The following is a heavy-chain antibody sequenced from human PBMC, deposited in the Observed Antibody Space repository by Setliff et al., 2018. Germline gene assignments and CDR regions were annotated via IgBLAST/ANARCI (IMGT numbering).Heavy chain of an antibody. CDR3: ARDIGGTGLLRSYYYGMDV. Sequence: PGGSLRLSCAASGFTFSAYAMSWVRQAPGKGLEWVSSISRSADSTYYADSVKGRFTISRDNSKNTLYLQMNSLRAEDTAVYYCARDIGGTGLLRSYYYGMDVWGQGTTVTVSS. J-gene: IGHJ6*02. CDR2: ISRSADST. D-gene: IGHD3-22*01. CDR1: GFTFSAYA. V-gene: IGHV3-23*01.